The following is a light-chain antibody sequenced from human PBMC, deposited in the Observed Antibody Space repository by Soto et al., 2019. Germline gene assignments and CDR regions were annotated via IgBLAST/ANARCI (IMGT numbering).Light chain of an antibody. CDR3: SSYTRSSTLV. J-gene: IGLJ1*01. V-gene: IGLV2-14*01. CDR1: SSDVGGYNY. CDR2: EVT. Sequence: QCALTQPASVSGSPGQSSIISCTGTSSDVGGYNYVSWYQQHQGKAPKLMIYEVTNRPSGVSNRCSGSKSGNTASLTISVLQAEDEADYYCSSYTRSSTLVFGTGTKLTVL.